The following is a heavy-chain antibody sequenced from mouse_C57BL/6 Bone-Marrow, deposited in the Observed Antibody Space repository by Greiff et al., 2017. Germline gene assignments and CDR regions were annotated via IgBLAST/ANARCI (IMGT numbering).Heavy chain of an antibody. J-gene: IGHJ4*01. Sequence: VKLMESGPGLVAPSQRLSITCTVSGFSLTSYGVDWVRQPPGKGLEWLGVIWGGGSTNYNSALMSRLSISKDNSKSQVVLKMNSLQTDDTAMYYCAKHGVDYYGSSYDAMDYWGQGTSVTVSS. CDR2: IWGGGST. CDR3: AKHGVDYYGSSYDAMDY. CDR1: GFSLTSYG. D-gene: IGHD1-1*01. V-gene: IGHV2-9*01.